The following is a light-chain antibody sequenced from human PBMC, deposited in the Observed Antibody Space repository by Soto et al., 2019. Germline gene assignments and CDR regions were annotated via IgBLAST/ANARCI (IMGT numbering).Light chain of an antibody. CDR2: WAS. J-gene: IGKJ4*01. V-gene: IGKV4-1*01. CDR3: QQYYSIPLT. CDR1: QSVLYSSKNKNY. Sequence: DIVMTQSPDSLAVSLGERATINCKSSQSVLYSSKNKNYLAWYQQKPGQPPKLVIYWASTRESGVPDRFSGSGSGTDFTLTISSLQAEDVAVYYCQQYYSIPLTFGGGTKVDIK.